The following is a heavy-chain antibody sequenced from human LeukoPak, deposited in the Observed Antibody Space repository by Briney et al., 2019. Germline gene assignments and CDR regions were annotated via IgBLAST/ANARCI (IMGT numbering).Heavy chain of an antibody. CDR2: ICSGGST. Sequence: GGSPRLSCAASGFTVSSNYMSWVRQAPGKGLEWVSVICSGGSTYYADSVKGRFTISRDNSKNTLYLQMNSLRAEDTAVYYCARQYSSSWLYFDYWGQGTLVTVSS. D-gene: IGHD6-13*01. J-gene: IGHJ4*02. CDR1: GFTVSSNY. CDR3: ARQYSSSWLYFDY. V-gene: IGHV3-66*02.